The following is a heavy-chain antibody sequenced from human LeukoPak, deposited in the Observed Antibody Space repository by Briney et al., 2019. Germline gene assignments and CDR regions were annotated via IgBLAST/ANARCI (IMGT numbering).Heavy chain of an antibody. V-gene: IGHV1-69*01. CDR2: IIPIFGTA. J-gene: IGHJ4*02. D-gene: IGHD2-2*02. Sequence: SVKVSCKASGGTFSSYAISWVRQAPGQGLEWMGGIIPIFGTANYAQKFQGRVTITADESTSTAYMELSSLRSEDTAVYYCARAKPHGLLYNGRYYFDYWGQGTLVTVSS. CDR1: GGTFSSYA. CDR3: ARAKPHGLLYNGRYYFDY.